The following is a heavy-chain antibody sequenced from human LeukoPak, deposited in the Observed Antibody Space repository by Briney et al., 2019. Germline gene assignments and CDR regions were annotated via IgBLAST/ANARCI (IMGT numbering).Heavy chain of an antibody. CDR1: GFTLSSYC. CDR2: IKQDGSEK. V-gene: IGHV3-7*01. J-gene: IGHJ3*02. CDR3: ARGEGEPTVLLWFGAMSYIGAFDI. D-gene: IGHD3-10*01. Sequence: GGSLRLSCAAPGFTLSSYCTTWVRQAPGKGLEWVASIKQDGSEKYYVDSVKGRFTISRDNAKNSLYLQMNSLRAEDTAVYYCARGEGEPTVLLWFGAMSYIGAFDIWGQGTMVTVSS.